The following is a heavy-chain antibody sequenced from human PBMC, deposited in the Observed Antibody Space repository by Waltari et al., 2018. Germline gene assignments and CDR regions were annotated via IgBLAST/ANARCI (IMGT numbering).Heavy chain of an antibody. CDR1: EFTFSNYA. J-gene: IGHJ4*02. Sequence: EVQLLESGGGLAQPGGSLRLSCEASEFTFSNYAMSWGRQAPGDGLEWVFGINGSGDSTYYADSVTGRFTISRDNSKNTLYLQMNSLRAEDTAVYYCANSTLKGYYWGQGTLVTVSS. CDR3: ANSTLKGYY. CDR2: INGSGDST. V-gene: IGHV3-23*01.